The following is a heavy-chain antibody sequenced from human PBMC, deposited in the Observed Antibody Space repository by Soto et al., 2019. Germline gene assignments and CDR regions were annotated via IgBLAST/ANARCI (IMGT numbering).Heavy chain of an antibody. CDR2: IWHDGSKK. V-gene: IGHV3-33*01. Sequence: GGSLRLSCTASGFTFSRYGMHWVRQAPGKGLEWVAVIWHDGSKKYYVDSVKGRFTISRDDSKNTLYLQMNSLRAEDTAVYYCAGGLLRGPLDYCGPGTLVTVSS. CDR3: AGGLLRGPLDY. CDR1: GFTFSRYG. D-gene: IGHD3-3*01. J-gene: IGHJ4*02.